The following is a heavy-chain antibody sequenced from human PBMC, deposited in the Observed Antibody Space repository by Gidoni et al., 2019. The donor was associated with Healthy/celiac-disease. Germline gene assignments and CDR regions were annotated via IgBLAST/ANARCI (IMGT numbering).Heavy chain of an antibody. D-gene: IGHD6-19*01. CDR2: IYTSGST. CDR1: GGSISSGSTY. V-gene: IGHV4-61*02. J-gene: IGHJ3*02. CDR3: AREDLIKQWLVGGGAFDI. Sequence: QVQLQESGPGLVKPSQTLSLTCTVSGGSISSGSTYWSWIRQPAGKGLEWIGRIYTSGSTNYNPSLKSRVTISVDTSKNQFSLKLSSVTAADTAVYYCAREDLIKQWLVGGGAFDIWGQGTMVTVSS.